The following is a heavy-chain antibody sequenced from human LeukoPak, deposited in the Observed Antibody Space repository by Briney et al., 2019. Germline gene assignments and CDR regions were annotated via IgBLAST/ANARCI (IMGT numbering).Heavy chain of an antibody. CDR1: GFTFSTYS. CDR2: ISSSSTI. CDR3: ARLDDAFDV. V-gene: IGHV3-48*01. Sequence: GGSLRLSCAASGFTFSTYSMNWVRRAPGKGLEWVSYISSSSTIYYADSVKGRFTISRDNAKNSLYLQMNSLRAEDTAVYYCARLDDAFDVWGQGTMVTVSS. D-gene: IGHD3-9*01. J-gene: IGHJ3*01.